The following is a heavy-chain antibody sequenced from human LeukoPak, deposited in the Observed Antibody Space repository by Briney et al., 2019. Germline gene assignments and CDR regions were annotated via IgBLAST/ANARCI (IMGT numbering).Heavy chain of an antibody. CDR2: INHSGST. Sequence: PSETLSLTCAVYGGSFSGYYWSWIRQPPGKGLEWIGEINHSGSTNYNPSLKSRATISVDTSKNQFSLKLSSVTAADTAVYYCARGRGDYIWGSYRYYVSYYFDYWGQGTLVTVSS. D-gene: IGHD3-16*02. CDR1: GGSFSGYY. J-gene: IGHJ4*02. V-gene: IGHV4-34*01. CDR3: ARGRGDYIWGSYRYYVSYYFDY.